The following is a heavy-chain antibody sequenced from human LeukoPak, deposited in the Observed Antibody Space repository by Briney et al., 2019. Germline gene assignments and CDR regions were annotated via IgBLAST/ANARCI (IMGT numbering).Heavy chain of an antibody. D-gene: IGHD3-10*01. J-gene: IGHJ4*02. V-gene: IGHV4-34*01. Sequence: PSETLSLTCAVYGGSFNGYYWTWVRQPPGRGPEWIGDINHNGDTNYNPSLKSRVTLSVDTSKNQFSLKVRSVTAADTSFYYCARARGAEAIDSWGQGTLVAVSS. CDR3: ARARGAEAIDS. CDR2: INHNGDT. CDR1: GGSFNGYY.